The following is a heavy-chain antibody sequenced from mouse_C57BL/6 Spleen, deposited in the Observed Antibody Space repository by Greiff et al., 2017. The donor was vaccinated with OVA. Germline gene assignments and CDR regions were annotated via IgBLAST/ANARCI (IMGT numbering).Heavy chain of an antibody. V-gene: IGHV1-18*01. Sequence: EVKLQESGPELVKPGASVKIPCKASGYTFTDYNMDWVKQSHGKSLEWIGDINPNNGGTIYNQKFKGKATLTVDKSSSTAYMELRSLTSEDTAVYYCARSHYYGSRNWYFDVWGTGTTVTVSS. CDR3: ARSHYYGSRNWYFDV. CDR1: GYTFTDYN. D-gene: IGHD1-1*01. J-gene: IGHJ1*03. CDR2: INPNNGGT.